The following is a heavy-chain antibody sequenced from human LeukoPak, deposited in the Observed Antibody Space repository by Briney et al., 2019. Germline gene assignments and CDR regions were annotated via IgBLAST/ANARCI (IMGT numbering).Heavy chain of an antibody. CDR3: TTDPIVVVPAAANWFDP. CDR2: IKSKTDGGTT. Sequence: GGSLRLSSAASGFTFSNAWMSWVRQAPGKGLEWVGRIKSKTDGGTTDYAAPVKGRFTISRDDSKNTLYLQMNSLKTEDTAVYYCTTDPIVVVPAAANWFDPWGQGTLVTVSS. D-gene: IGHD2-2*01. CDR1: GFTFSNAW. V-gene: IGHV3-15*01. J-gene: IGHJ5*02.